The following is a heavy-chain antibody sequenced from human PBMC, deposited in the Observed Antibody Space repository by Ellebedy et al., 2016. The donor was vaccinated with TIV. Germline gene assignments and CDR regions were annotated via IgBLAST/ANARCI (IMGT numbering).Heavy chain of an antibody. Sequence: PGGSLRLSCAASGFTFSSYDMHWVRQATGKGLEWVSGIASADDTSYLGSVMGRFTISRENAKNSLYLQMNSLRAEDTALYYCTRATSGFDYWGQGTLVTVSS. CDR2: IASADDT. CDR3: TRATSGFDY. D-gene: IGHD5-24*01. CDR1: GFTFSSYD. J-gene: IGHJ4*02. V-gene: IGHV3-13*01.